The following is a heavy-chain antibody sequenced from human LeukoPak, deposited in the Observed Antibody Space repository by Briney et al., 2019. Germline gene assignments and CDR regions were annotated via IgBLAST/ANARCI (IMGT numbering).Heavy chain of an antibody. CDR1: GFTFSNYA. D-gene: IGHD7-27*01. CDR3: GRGTGELDY. CDR2: VSGSDSYT. J-gene: IGHJ4*02. Sequence: PGGSLRLSCAASGFTFSNYAMNWVRQSPGKGLEWVSGVSGSDSYTYFADSVKGRFTISRDNAKNSLYLQLNSLRVEDTGVYYCGRGTGELDYWGQGTLVTVAS. V-gene: IGHV3-23*01.